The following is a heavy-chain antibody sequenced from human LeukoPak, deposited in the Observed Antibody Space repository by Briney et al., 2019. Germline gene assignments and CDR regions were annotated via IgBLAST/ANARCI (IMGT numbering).Heavy chain of an antibody. J-gene: IGHJ6*03. CDR1: GFTFSSYW. CDR3: ARDMGVPLLWFGEWAPYYYYYYMDV. CDR2: INSDGSST. D-gene: IGHD3-10*01. V-gene: IGHV3-74*01. Sequence: GGSLRLSCAASGFTFSSYWMHWVRQAPGKGLVWVSRINSDGSSTSYADSVKGRFTISRDNAKNTLYLQMNSMRAEDTAVYYCARDMGVPLLWFGEWAPYYYYYYMDVWGKGTTVTISS.